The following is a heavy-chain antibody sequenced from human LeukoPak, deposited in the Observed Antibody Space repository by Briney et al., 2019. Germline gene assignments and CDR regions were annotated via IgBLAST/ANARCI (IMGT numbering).Heavy chain of an antibody. J-gene: IGHJ4*02. Sequence: PGGSLRLSCAASGFTFSSYSMNWVRQAPGKGLEWVSSISSSSSYMYYADSVKGQFTISRDNAKNSLYLQMNSLRDEDTAFYYCAKDKRTSVVGACDYWGQGTLVTVSS. CDR2: ISSSSSYM. D-gene: IGHD1-26*01. CDR1: GFTFSSYS. V-gene: IGHV3-21*04. CDR3: AKDKRTSVVGACDY.